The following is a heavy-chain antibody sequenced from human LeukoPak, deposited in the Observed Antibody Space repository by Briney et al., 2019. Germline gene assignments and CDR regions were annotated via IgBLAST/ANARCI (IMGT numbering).Heavy chain of an antibody. Sequence: GASLQVSCTGSGYSFTSFWVGCGRPMPGKGVGWTGIIYPGDYDTRYRPSFQGQVTISVDKSISTACLQWSSLKSSDTAMYYCAGAAAGIWFDPWGQGTLVTVSS. J-gene: IGHJ5*02. V-gene: IGHV5-51*01. CDR3: AGAAAGIWFDP. CDR2: IYPGDYDT. D-gene: IGHD6-13*01. CDR1: GYSFTSFW.